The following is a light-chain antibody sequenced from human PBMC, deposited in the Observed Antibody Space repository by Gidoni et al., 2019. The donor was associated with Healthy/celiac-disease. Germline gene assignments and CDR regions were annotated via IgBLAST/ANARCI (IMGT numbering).Light chain of an antibody. CDR1: QSVSSSY. CDR3: QQYGSSPIT. J-gene: IGKJ5*01. Sequence: EIVLTQYPGTLSLSPGERATLSCRASQSVSSSYLAWYQQKPGQAPRRLIYGASSRATGIPDRFSGSGSGTDFTLTISRLEPEDFAVYYCQQYGSSPITFSQGTRLEIK. V-gene: IGKV3-20*01. CDR2: GAS.